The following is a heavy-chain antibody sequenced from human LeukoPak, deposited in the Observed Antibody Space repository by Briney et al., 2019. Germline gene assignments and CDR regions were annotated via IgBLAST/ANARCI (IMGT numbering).Heavy chain of an antibody. J-gene: IGHJ6*02. Sequence: GGSLRLSCAASGFTFSSYWMTWVRQAPGKGLEWVANIDDDGSDANYVDSVKGRFTVSRDNAKNSLYLQMNSLRAEDTAVYYCARAPYDSSGYYPHYYYGMDVWGQGTTVTVSS. CDR3: ARAPYDSSGYYPHYYYGMDV. V-gene: IGHV3-7*01. CDR1: GFTFSSYW. CDR2: IDDDGSDA. D-gene: IGHD3-22*01.